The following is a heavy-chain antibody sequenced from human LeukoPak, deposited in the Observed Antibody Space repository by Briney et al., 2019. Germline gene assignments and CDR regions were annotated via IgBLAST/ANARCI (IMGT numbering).Heavy chain of an antibody. CDR1: GFTFLSYG. D-gene: IGHD3-10*01. CDR3: ARVRVLWFDP. CDR2: ISSSSSTM. Sequence: GGSLRLSCAASGFTFLSYGMHWVRQAPGKGLEWVSYISSSSSTMYYADSVKGRFTISRDNAKNSLYLQMNSLRAEDTAVYYCARVRVLWFDPWGQGTLVTVSS. J-gene: IGHJ5*02. V-gene: IGHV3-48*04.